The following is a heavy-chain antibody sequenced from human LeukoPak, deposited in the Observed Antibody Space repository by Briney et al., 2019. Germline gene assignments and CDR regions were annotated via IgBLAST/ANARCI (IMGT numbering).Heavy chain of an antibody. CDR1: GGSISSSSYY. CDR3: ARGRGNSGSSLGGYYYYGMDV. CDR2: INHSGST. D-gene: IGHD1-26*01. Sequence: SETLSLTCTVSGGSISSSSYYWSWIRRPPGKGLEWIGEINHSGSTNYNPSLKSRVTISVDTSKNQFSLKLSSVTAADTAVYYCARGRGNSGSSLGGYYYYGMDVWGQGTTVTVSS. J-gene: IGHJ6*02. V-gene: IGHV4-39*07.